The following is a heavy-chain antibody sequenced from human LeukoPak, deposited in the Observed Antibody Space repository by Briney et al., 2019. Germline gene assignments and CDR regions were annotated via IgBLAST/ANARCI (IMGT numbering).Heavy chain of an antibody. D-gene: IGHD6-13*01. V-gene: IGHV3-23*01. CDR1: GFTFSSYA. J-gene: IGHJ4*02. CDR2: IGAGGTFT. Sequence: GGSLRLSCTASGFTFSSYAMNWVRQAPGKGLEWVSGIGAGGTFTYYADSVKGRFTISRDNSRNTLYLQMNSLRADDTAVYYCAREGYSSSFDYWGQGTLVTVSS. CDR3: AREGYSSSFDY.